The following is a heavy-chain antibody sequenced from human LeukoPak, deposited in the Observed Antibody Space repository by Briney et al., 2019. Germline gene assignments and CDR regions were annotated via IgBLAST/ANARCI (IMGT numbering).Heavy chain of an antibody. CDR3: AGWWFGESPNWFDH. Sequence: SETLSLTCAVYGGSFSGYYWSWIRQPPGKGLEWIGEINHTGSTNYNPSLKSRVTISVDTSKNQFSLKLSSVTAADTAVYYCAGWWFGESPNWFDHWGQGTLVTVSS. V-gene: IGHV4-34*01. CDR2: INHTGST. J-gene: IGHJ5*02. CDR1: GGSFSGYY. D-gene: IGHD3-10*01.